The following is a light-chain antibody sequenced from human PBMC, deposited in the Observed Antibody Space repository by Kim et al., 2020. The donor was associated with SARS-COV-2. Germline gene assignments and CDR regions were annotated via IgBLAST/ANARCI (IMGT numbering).Light chain of an antibody. CDR3: CSYAGSTTWV. CDR2: DVS. V-gene: IGLV2-23*02. Sequence: GQSITIACTGTSSDIGKHNLVSWYQQPPGKAPRLTIFDVSKRPSGVSNRFSGSKSGNTASLTISGLQSEDEADYYCCSYAGSTTWVFGGGTQLTVL. J-gene: IGLJ3*02. CDR1: SSDIGKHNL.